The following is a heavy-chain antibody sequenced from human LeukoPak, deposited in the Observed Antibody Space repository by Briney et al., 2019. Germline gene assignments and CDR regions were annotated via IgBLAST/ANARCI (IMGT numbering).Heavy chain of an antibody. CDR3: ARDSSSWYYFDY. CDR2: INPSAGST. V-gene: IGHV1-46*01. Sequence: EAAVKVSCKASGYTFTSYYMHWVRQAPGQGLEWMGIINPSAGSTSYAQKFQGRVTMTRDTSTSTVYMELSSLRSEDTDVFYCARDSSSWYYFDYWGQGTLVTVSS. CDR1: GYTFTSYY. J-gene: IGHJ4*02. D-gene: IGHD6-13*01.